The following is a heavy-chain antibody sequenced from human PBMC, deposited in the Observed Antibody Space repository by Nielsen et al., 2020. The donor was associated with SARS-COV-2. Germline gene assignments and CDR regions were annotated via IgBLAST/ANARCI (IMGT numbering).Heavy chain of an antibody. CDR1: GFTFSSYS. D-gene: IGHD3-9*01. Sequence: GESLKISCAASGFTFSSYSMNWVRQAPGKGLEWVSSISSSSSYIYYADSVKGRFTISRDNAKNSLYLQMNSLRAEDTAVYYCARGINYDILTGYDYWGQGTLATVSS. CDR2: ISSSSSYI. CDR3: ARGINYDILTGYDY. V-gene: IGHV3-21*01. J-gene: IGHJ4*02.